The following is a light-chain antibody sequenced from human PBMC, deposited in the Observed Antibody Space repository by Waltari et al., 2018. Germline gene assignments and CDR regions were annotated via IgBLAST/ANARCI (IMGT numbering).Light chain of an antibody. CDR3: QQTYITPFT. CDR2: AAS. V-gene: IGKV1-39*01. Sequence: DIQMTQSPSSLSAFVGDRVSITCRASQSISNYLNWYQQKPGKAPELLIYAASSLQSGVPSRFSGRRSGTDFTLTISSLQPEDLATYYCQQTYITPFTFGPGTKVVIK. CDR1: QSISNY. J-gene: IGKJ3*01.